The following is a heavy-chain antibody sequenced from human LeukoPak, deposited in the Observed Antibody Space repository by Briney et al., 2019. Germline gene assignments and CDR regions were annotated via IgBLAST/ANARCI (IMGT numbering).Heavy chain of an antibody. Sequence: GGSLRLSCIVSGFTFSDFWMSWVRQAPGKGLEWVANIRQDGSEKYYVDSVKGRFTIARDNAQNSLYLQMNSLRAEDTAVYYCARGTYISGWYNGYWGQGTLVTVSS. CDR2: IRQDGSEK. CDR3: ARGTYISGWYNGY. D-gene: IGHD6-19*01. J-gene: IGHJ4*02. V-gene: IGHV3-7*04. CDR1: GFTFSDFW.